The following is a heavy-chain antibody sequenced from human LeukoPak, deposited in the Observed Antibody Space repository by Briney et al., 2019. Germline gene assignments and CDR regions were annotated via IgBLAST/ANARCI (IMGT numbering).Heavy chain of an antibody. Sequence: GGSLRLSCAASGFTFSNAWMDWVRQAPGKGLEWVGRIKNKIASGTTDYAAPVKGRFTISRDDSKNTLFLQMNSLKTEDTAMYYCTTNDAFDIWGQGTMVTVSS. J-gene: IGHJ3*02. CDR3: TTNDAFDI. V-gene: IGHV3-15*01. CDR1: GFTFSNAW. CDR2: IKNKIASGTT.